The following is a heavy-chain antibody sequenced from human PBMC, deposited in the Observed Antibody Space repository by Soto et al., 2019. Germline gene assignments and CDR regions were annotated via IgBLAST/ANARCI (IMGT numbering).Heavy chain of an antibody. D-gene: IGHD2-15*01. Sequence: QEQLVQSGAEVKKPGASVKVSCKTSGYTFTDYDINWVRQATGQGLEWIGWMNPNRGETGYAQKFQGRVTTTRSASISTAYLELGSLGSEDTAVYYCARVAVAARPRWYNWFDPWGQGTLVTVSS. CDR3: ARVAVAARPRWYNWFDP. CDR2: MNPNRGET. CDR1: GYTFTDYD. J-gene: IGHJ5*02. V-gene: IGHV1-8*01.